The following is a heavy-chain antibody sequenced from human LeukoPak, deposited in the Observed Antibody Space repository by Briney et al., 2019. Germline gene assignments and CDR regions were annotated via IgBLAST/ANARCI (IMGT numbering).Heavy chain of an antibody. V-gene: IGHV1-18*01. CDR2: ISAYNGNT. CDR1: GYTFTSYG. CDR3: ARDGDYDILTGYYKGPEAFDI. Sequence: GASVKVSCKASGYTFTSYGISWARQAPGQGLEWMGWISAYNGNTNYAQKLQGRATMTTDTSTSTAYMELRSLRSDDTAVYYCARDGDYDILTGYYKGPEAFDIWGQGTMVTVSS. D-gene: IGHD3-9*01. J-gene: IGHJ3*02.